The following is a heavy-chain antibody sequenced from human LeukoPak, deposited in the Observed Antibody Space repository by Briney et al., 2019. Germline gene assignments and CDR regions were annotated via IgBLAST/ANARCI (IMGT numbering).Heavy chain of an antibody. CDR2: IHTSGST. CDR1: GGSISSYY. CDR3: ASARTTAFMDV. Sequence: PSETLSLTCTVPGGSISSYYWSWIRQPAGKGLEWIGRIHTSGSTNYNPSLKSRVTMSVDTSKNQFSLKLSSVTAADTAVYYCASARTTAFMDVWGKGTTVTVSS. V-gene: IGHV4-4*07. J-gene: IGHJ6*04. D-gene: IGHD2-2*01.